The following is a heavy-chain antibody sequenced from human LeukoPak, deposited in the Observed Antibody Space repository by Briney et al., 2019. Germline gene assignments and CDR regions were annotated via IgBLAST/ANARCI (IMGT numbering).Heavy chain of an antibody. V-gene: IGHV1-46*01. CDR1: GYTFTSYY. CDR2: INPSGGST. J-gene: IGHJ4*02. Sequence: ASVKVSCKASGYTFTSYYMHWVRQAPGQGLEWMGIINPSGGSTSYAQKFQGRVTMTRDTFTSTVYMELSSLRSEDTAVYYCARSPTYYYDSSGYFDYWGQGTLVTVSS. CDR3: ARSPTYYYDSSGYFDY. D-gene: IGHD3-22*01.